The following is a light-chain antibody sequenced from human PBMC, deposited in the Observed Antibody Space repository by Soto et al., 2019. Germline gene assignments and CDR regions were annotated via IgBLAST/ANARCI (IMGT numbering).Light chain of an antibody. CDR3: AAWDDGLSGVV. CDR1: SSNIGSNY. V-gene: IGLV1-47*01. CDR2: MNN. J-gene: IGLJ2*01. Sequence: QSVLTPPPSASGTPGPRITISCSGGSSNIGSNYVCWYHQLPGAAPKLLIYMNNQRPSGVPDRFSGSKSGTSASLAISGLRSEDEADYYCAAWDDGLSGVVFGGGTKLTVL.